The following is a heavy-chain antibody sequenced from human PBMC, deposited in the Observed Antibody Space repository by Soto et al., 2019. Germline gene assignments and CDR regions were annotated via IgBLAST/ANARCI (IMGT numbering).Heavy chain of an antibody. Sequence: QVQLVQSGAEVKQPGSSVKVSCKSSGGTFSSYTISWVRQAPGQGREWMGRIIPILGVTNYAQKFQGRVTITADKSPSTVYLDLSSLTSEDTAVYYCARDGQVAVVTRTLDYYSDGMDAWGQGTTVTVSS. CDR2: IIPILGVT. D-gene: IGHD2-15*01. J-gene: IGHJ6*02. V-gene: IGHV1-69*08. CDR3: ARDGQVAVVTRTLDYYSDGMDA. CDR1: GGTFSSYT.